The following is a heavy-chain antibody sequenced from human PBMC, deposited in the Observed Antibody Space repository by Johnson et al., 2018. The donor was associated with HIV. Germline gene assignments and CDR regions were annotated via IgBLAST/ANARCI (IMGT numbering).Heavy chain of an antibody. CDR3: ARDFRGYYGSGTNAFDI. D-gene: IGHD3-10*01. CDR2: ISYDGNNK. J-gene: IGHJ3*02. V-gene: IGHV3-30-3*01. Sequence: QVQLVESGGGVVQPGRSLRLSCVASGFTFSTYAMHWVRQAPGKGLEWVAVISYDGNNKYYADSVKGRFTISRDNSKNTLYLQMNSLRAGDTAVYYCARDFRGYYGSGTNAFDIGGQGTMVTVSS. CDR1: GFTFSTYA.